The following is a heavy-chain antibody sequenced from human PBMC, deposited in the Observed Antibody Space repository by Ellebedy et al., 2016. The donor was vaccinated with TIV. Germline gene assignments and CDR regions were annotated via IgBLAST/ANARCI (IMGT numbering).Heavy chain of an antibody. CDR2: MNPNSGNT. V-gene: IGHV1-8*01. CDR1: GYTFTEYD. CDR3: ARGGSWVGEFDIP. D-gene: IGHD3-10*01. J-gene: IGHJ5*02. Sequence: AASVKVSCKASGYTFTEYDINWVRQATGQGLEWMGWMNPNSGNTGYAQKFQGRVTMTRNTSIRTAYMELSSLRSEDTAVYYCARGGSWVGEFDIPWGQGTLVTVSS.